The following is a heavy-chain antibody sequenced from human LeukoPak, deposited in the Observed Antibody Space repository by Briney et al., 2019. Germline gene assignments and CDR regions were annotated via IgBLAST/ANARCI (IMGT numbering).Heavy chain of an antibody. Sequence: GGSLRLSCAASGFTFSNFEMNWVRQAPGKGLEWVSYIDFTGSTIFYADSVKGRFTTSRDNAKNSVYLQMNSLRVEDTALYYCARGFGLAYYYYSMDVWGKGTTVTISS. V-gene: IGHV3-48*03. CDR3: ARGFGLAYYYYSMDV. D-gene: IGHD3/OR15-3a*01. CDR2: IDFTGSTI. CDR1: GFTFSNFE. J-gene: IGHJ6*03.